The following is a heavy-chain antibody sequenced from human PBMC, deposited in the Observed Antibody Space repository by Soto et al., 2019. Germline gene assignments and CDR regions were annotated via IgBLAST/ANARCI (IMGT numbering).Heavy chain of an antibody. Sequence: EVQLSESGGGLVQPGGSLRLSCAASGFTFSSYAMSWVRQAPGKGLEWVSAISGSGGSTYYADSVKGRFTISRANSKNTLYLQMNSLRAENTAVYYCAKAGRQLPNRFDYWGQGTLVTVSS. V-gene: IGHV3-23*01. D-gene: IGHD2-2*01. CDR3: AKAGRQLPNRFDY. CDR2: ISGSGGST. CDR1: GFTFSSYA. J-gene: IGHJ4*02.